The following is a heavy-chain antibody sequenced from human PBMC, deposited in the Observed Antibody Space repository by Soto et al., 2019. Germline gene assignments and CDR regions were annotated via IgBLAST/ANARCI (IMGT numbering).Heavy chain of an antibody. V-gene: IGHV4-61*08. CDR1: GGSISSGDYY. CDR2: IYYSGST. CDR3: ARNAPIAAAGTSWFDP. Sequence: PSETLSLTCTVSGGSISSGDYYWSWIRQPPGKGLERIGYIYYSGSTNYIPSLKSRVTISVDTSKNQFSLKLSSVTAADTAVYYCARNAPIAAAGTSWFDPWGQGTLVTVSS. D-gene: IGHD6-13*01. J-gene: IGHJ5*02.